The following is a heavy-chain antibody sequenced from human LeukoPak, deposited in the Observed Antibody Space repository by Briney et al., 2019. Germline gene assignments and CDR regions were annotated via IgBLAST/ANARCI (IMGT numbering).Heavy chain of an antibody. J-gene: IGHJ6*02. CDR1: GGTFSSYA. CDR2: IIPILGIA. Sequence: ASVKVSCKASGGTFSSYAISWVRQAPGQGLEWMGRIIPILGIASHAQKFQGRVTITADKSTSTAYMELSSLRSEDTAVYYCASRVTYRLDYYYGMDVWGQGTTVTVSS. D-gene: IGHD2-21*02. V-gene: IGHV1-69*04. CDR3: ASRVTYRLDYYYGMDV.